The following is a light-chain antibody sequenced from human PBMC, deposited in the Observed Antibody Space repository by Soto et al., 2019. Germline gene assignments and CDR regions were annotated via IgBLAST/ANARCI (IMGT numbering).Light chain of an antibody. V-gene: IGLV2-14*03. CDR2: DVS. CDR3: SSYTTSNTRQIV. CDR1: SSDVGGYNY. J-gene: IGLJ1*01. Sequence: QSALTQPASVSGSPGQSITISCTGTSSDVGGYNYVSWYQHHPGKAPKLMIFDVSNRPSGVSYLFSGSKSGNTASLTISWLQPEDEADYYCSSYTTSNTRQIVFGTGTKVTVL.